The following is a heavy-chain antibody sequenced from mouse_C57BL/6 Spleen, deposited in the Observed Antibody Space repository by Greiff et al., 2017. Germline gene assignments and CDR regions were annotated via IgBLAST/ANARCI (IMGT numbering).Heavy chain of an antibody. V-gene: IGHV1-54*01. CDR2: INPGSGGT. Sequence: QVQLKQSGAELVRPGTSVKVSCKASGYAFTNYLIEWVKQRPGQGLEWIGVINPGSGGTNYNQKFKGKSTLTVDKSSSTAYMQLSSLTSEDSAVYYCARGVTTVVFDYWGQGTTLTVSS. D-gene: IGHD1-1*01. CDR1: GYAFTNYL. J-gene: IGHJ2*01. CDR3: ARGVTTVVFDY.